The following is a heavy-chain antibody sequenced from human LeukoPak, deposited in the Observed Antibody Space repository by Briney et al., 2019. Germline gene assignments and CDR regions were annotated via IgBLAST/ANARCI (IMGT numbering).Heavy chain of an antibody. D-gene: IGHD3-10*01. Sequence: ASVKVSCKASGYTFTAYYIHWVRQAPGQGLERMGMINPSGDSRDYAQRFQGRITMTRDTSTSTVYMELSSLTSEDTAVYYCAGVRAGDSRDFDYWGQGTLVTVSS. CDR3: AGVRAGDSRDFDY. J-gene: IGHJ4*02. CDR1: GYTFTAYY. CDR2: INPSGDSR. V-gene: IGHV1-46*01.